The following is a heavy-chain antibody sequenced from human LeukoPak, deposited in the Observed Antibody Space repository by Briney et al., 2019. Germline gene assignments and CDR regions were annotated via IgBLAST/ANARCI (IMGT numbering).Heavy chain of an antibody. V-gene: IGHV1-69*08. J-gene: IGHJ5*02. CDR3: VRSGYDYDWFDP. CDR2: IIAILDTA. CDR1: GGSFSDYS. Sequence: SVKVSCKASGGSFSDYSISWVRQAPGQGLEWMGRIIAILDTAHYAQKLQGRFTITADKSTTTVYMELSSLRSDDTAVYYCVRSGYDYDWFDPWGQGALVTVSS. D-gene: IGHD5-12*01.